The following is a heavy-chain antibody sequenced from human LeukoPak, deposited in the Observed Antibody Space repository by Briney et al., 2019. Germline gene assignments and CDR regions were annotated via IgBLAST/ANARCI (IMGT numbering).Heavy chain of an antibody. CDR1: GYTFNSYG. J-gene: IGHJ4*02. CDR3: ARDQYDSVWGSHRPYFDS. V-gene: IGHV1-18*01. CDR2: ISAYNGNT. Sequence: ATVKVSCKASGYTFNSYGISWVRQAPGQGLECMGWISAYNGNTNYAQNLQGRVTMTTDTSTSTAYMELRSLRSDDTAVYYCARDQYDSVWGSHRPYFDSWGQGTLVTVSS. D-gene: IGHD3-16*02.